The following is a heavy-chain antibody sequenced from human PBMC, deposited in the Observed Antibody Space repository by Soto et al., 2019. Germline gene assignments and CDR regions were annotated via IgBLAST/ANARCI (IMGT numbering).Heavy chain of an antibody. Sequence: TLSLTCTVSGGSISSYYWSWIRQPPGKALEWLALIDWDDDKYYSTSLRTRLTISKDTSKNQVVLTMTNMDPADKATYYCAQIGLGGIKGPWGPGTLVTVSS. CDR3: AQIGLGGIKGP. J-gene: IGHJ5*02. D-gene: IGHD3-10*01. V-gene: IGHV2-70*13. CDR2: IDWDDDK. CDR1: GGSISSYYW.